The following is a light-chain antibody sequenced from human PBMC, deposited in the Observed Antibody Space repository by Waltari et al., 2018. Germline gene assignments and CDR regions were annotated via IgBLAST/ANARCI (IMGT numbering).Light chain of an antibody. V-gene: IGLV2-14*01. CDR2: DVS. CDR3: TSYTSRRGYV. J-gene: IGLJ1*01. Sequence: QSALTQPASVSGSPGQSITISCTGTSSDVGGYHYVSWYQQPPGKAPKLMIYDVSKRPSGVSNRFSGSKSGNTASLTISGLQAEDEADYFCTSYTSRRGYVFGTGTKVTVL. CDR1: SSDVGGYHY.